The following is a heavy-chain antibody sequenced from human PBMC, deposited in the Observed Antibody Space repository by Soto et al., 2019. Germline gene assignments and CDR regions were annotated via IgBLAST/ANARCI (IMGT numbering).Heavy chain of an antibody. D-gene: IGHD1-26*01. Sequence: GGSLRLSCAASGFTFSNAWMSWVRQAPGKGLEWVGRIKSKTDGGTTDYAAPVKGRFTISRDDSKNTLYLQMNSLKTEDTAVYYCNRATGAYYYGMDVWGQGTTVTVSS. CDR1: GFTFSNAW. J-gene: IGHJ6*02. CDR3: NRATGAYYYGMDV. V-gene: IGHV3-15*01. CDR2: IKSKTDGGTT.